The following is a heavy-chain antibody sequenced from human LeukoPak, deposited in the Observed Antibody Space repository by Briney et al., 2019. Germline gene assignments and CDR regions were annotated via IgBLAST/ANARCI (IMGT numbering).Heavy chain of an antibody. CDR3: AISPYDSSGDCYY. J-gene: IGHJ4*02. Sequence: PGGSLRLSCAASGFTFSSYGMPWVRQAPGKGLEWVAVIWYDGSNKYYADSVKGRFTISRDNSNNTRYLQMNSLRAEDTAVYYCAISPYDSSGDCYYWGQGTLVTVAS. V-gene: IGHV3-33*01. D-gene: IGHD3-22*01. CDR1: GFTFSSYG. CDR2: IWYDGSNK.